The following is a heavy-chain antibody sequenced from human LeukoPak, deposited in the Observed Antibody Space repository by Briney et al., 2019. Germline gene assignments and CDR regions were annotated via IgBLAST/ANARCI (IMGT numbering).Heavy chain of an antibody. J-gene: IGHJ4*02. CDR3: ASSPRTWYFDY. Sequence: SETLSLTCTVSGDSTSSTSYYWGWIRQPPGKGLEWIGSIYYGGSTYYKPSLKSRVTMSVDTSKNQFSLKLSSVTAADTAVYYCASSPRTWYFDYWGQGTLVTVSS. V-gene: IGHV4-39*01. CDR1: GDSTSSTSYY. D-gene: IGHD3-16*01. CDR2: IYYGGST.